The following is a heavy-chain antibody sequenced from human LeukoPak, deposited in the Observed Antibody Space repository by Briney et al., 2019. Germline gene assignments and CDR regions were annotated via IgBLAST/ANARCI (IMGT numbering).Heavy chain of an antibody. D-gene: IGHD6-13*01. V-gene: IGHV4-39*07. CDR2: IYYSGKT. J-gene: IGHJ3*02. CDR3: ARDRSEQQLLLRPRDAFDI. Sequence: PSETLSLTCSVSGDSITSGSYYWGWIRQPPGRELEWIGSIYYSGKTYYNPSLKSRVTISVDTSKNQFSLKLSSVTAADTAVYYCARDRSEQQLLLRPRDAFDIWGQGTMVTVSS. CDR1: GDSITSGSYY.